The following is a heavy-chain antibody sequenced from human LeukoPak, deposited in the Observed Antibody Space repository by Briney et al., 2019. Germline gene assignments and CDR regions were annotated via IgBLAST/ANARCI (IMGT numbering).Heavy chain of an antibody. V-gene: IGHV4-34*01. CDR1: GGSFSGYY. J-gene: IGHJ4*02. D-gene: IGHD3-22*01. Sequence: SETLSLTCAVYGGSFSGYYWSWIRQPPGKGLEWIGSIYYSGSTYYNPSLKSRVTISVDTSKNQFSLKLSSVTAADTAVYYCARVVDSSYFDYWGQGTLVTVSS. CDR2: IYYSGST. CDR3: ARVVDSSYFDY.